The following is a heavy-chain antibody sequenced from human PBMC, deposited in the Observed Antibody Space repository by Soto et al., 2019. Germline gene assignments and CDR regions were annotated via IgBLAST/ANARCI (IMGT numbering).Heavy chain of an antibody. CDR2: IKVGNGTT. V-gene: IGHV1-3*01. Sequence: AAVKVSCKNPRDTFTRYNIHWVRQAPGQRLEWMGWIKVGNGTTRYSQKFQSRLTLPRDTPGNPAYLELNSLISEDTAVYYCETPQDYDDCLDSWGKGTLLTVSS. J-gene: IGHJ1*01. CDR1: RDTFTRYN. D-gene: IGHD3-22*01. CDR3: ETPQDYDDCLDS.